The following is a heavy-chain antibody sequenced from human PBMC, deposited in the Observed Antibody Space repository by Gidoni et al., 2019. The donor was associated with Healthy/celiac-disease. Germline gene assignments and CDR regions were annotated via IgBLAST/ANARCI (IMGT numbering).Heavy chain of an antibody. CDR1: GFTFSNGW. D-gene: IGHD1-26*01. V-gene: IGHV3-15*07. Sequence: EVQLVESGGGLVEPGGSLRLSCAASGFTFSNGWMNWVRQAPGKGLGWVGRIKSKTDGGTTDYAAPVKGRFTISRDDSKNTLYLQMNSLKTEDTAVYYCTTGESGSSGGDYWGQGTLVTVSS. CDR3: TTGESGSSGGDY. CDR2: IKSKTDGGTT. J-gene: IGHJ4*02.